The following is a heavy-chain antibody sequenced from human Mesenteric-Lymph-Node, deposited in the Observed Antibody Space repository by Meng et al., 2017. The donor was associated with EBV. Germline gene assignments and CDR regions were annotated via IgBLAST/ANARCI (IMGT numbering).Heavy chain of an antibody. Sequence: QAALVQAWVEVKKPGASVKVSCKTSGYTFTSYYMHWIRQAPGQGLEWMGHISPGGGSTYYAGKFQGRISMTADTSTNTVYMELRSLRSEDTAVYYCARDWDYDSSGGWFDPWGQGTLVTVSS. V-gene: IGHV1-46*01. CDR1: GYTFTSYY. D-gene: IGHD3-22*01. CDR2: ISPGGGST. J-gene: IGHJ5*02. CDR3: ARDWDYDSSGGWFDP.